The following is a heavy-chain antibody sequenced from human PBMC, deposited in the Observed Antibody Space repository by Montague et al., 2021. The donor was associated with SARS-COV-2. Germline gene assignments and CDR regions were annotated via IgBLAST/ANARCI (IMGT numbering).Heavy chain of an antibody. CDR1: GFTFSSYA. J-gene: IGHJ4*02. D-gene: IGHD3-10*01. V-gene: IGHV3-30-3*01. Sequence: SLRLSCAASGFTFSSYAMHWVRQAPGKGLEWVAVISYDGSNKYYXXPLKGRFTISRDNSKNTLYLQMNSLRAEDTAVYYCARDIRVLLWFGEFDYWGQGTLVTVSS. CDR3: ARDIRVLLWFGEFDY. CDR2: ISYDGSNK.